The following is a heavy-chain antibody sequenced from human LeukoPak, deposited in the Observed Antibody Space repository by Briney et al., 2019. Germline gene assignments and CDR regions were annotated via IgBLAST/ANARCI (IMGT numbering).Heavy chain of an antibody. CDR1: GYTFTSYD. V-gene: IGHV1-8*01. D-gene: IGHD5-18*01. J-gene: IGHJ4*01. Sequence: GASVKVSCKASGYTFTSYDTNWVRQATGQGLEWMGWMSPNSGNTGYAQKFQGRVTMTRDTSISTAYMELSSLRSDDTAVYYCAKGDKPVIAMVKFDYWGHGTLVTVSS. CDR3: AKGDKPVIAMVKFDY. CDR2: MSPNSGNT.